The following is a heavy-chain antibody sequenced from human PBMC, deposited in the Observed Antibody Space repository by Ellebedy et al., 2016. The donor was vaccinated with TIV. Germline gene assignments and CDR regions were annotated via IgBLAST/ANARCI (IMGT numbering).Heavy chain of an antibody. V-gene: IGHV4-39*01. CDR1: GGSISRSTYY. J-gene: IGHJ3*02. CDR2: IYYSGGT. Sequence: MPSETLSLTCTVSGGSISRSTYYWGWIRQPPGKGLEWIGSIYYSGGTYYNTYLKSRINISVDTSKNQFSLKLSSVTAADTAVYYCARHTRLSCTGGGCYSGAVAFDAFDIWGQGTKVTVSS. CDR3: ARHTRLSCTGGGCYSGAVAFDAFDI. D-gene: IGHD2-8*02.